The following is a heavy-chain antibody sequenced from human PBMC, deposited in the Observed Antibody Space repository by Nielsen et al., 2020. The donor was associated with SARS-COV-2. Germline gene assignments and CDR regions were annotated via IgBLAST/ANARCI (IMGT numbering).Heavy chain of an antibody. J-gene: IGHJ4*02. CDR1: GYSFTSYC. D-gene: IGHD3-3*01. CDR2: IYPGDSDT. V-gene: IGHV5-51*01. Sequence: GESLKISCKGSGYSFTSYCIGWVRQMPGKGLEWMGIIYPGDSDTRYSPSFQGQVTISADKSISTAYLQWSSLKASDTAMYYCARLHAGRFLEWLLSKRYFDYWGQGTLVTVSS. CDR3: ARLHAGRFLEWLLSKRYFDY.